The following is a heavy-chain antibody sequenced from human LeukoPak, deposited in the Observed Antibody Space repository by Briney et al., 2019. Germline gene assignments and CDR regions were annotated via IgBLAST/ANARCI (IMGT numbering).Heavy chain of an antibody. CDR3: AGTGGSHSTEFDY. Sequence: PSETLSLTCTVSGGSISSSSYYWSWIRQPPGKGLEWIGYIYYSGSTNYNPSLKSRVTISVDTSKNQFSLKLSSVTAADTAVYYCAGTGGSHSTEFDYWGQGTLVTVSS. CDR2: IYYSGST. V-gene: IGHV4-61*05. CDR1: GGSISSSSYY. D-gene: IGHD1-26*01. J-gene: IGHJ4*02.